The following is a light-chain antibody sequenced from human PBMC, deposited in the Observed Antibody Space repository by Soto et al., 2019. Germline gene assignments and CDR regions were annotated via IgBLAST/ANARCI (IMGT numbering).Light chain of an antibody. J-gene: IGLJ3*02. CDR3: CSLTNGATWV. CDR1: NSDVGSHNF. Sequence: QSALTQPASVSGSPGQSITISCTGTNSDVGSHNFVSWYQQYPGKAPKLLISEASKRPSGLSNRFSGSKSGNTASLTISGLQAEDEADYYCCSLTNGATWVFGGGTKSDRP. CDR2: EAS. V-gene: IGLV2-23*01.